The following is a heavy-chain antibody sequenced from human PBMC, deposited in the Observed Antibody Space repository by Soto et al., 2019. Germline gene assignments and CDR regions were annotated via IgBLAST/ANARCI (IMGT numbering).Heavy chain of an antibody. Sequence: EVQLLESGGGLVQPGGSLRLSCAASGFTFSNYGMNWVRLAPGEGLEWVSTVSPAGTPFYADSVRGRFTISRDNSKSSVDLQMNGLSVDDTAIYYCVRSWAYWGRGTVVTVSS. CDR3: VRSWAY. CDR1: GFTFSNYG. CDR2: VSPAGTP. D-gene: IGHD6-13*01. J-gene: IGHJ4*02. V-gene: IGHV3-23*01.